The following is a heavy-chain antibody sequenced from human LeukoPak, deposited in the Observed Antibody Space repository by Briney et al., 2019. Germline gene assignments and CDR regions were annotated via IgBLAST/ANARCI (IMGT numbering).Heavy chain of an antibody. V-gene: IGHV3-74*01. CDR1: GFTFSSYW. D-gene: IGHD6-6*01. Sequence: GGSLRLSCAASGFTFSSYWMHWVRQAPGKGLVWVSRINTDGSSTSYADSVKGRFTISRDNAKNTLYLQMNSLSAEDTAVYYCAREAPSIAAPLDYWGQGTLVTVSS. CDR2: INTDGSST. CDR3: AREAPSIAAPLDY. J-gene: IGHJ4*02.